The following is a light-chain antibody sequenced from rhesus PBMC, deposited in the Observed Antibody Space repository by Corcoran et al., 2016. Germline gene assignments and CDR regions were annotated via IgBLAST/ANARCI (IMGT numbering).Light chain of an antibody. Sequence: DVVMTQSPLSLPITPGQPASISCRSSQSLLHSDGNTYLSWYQQKPGQPQRLLISKVSNRSSGVPDRFSGSGAGTDFTLKISRVEAEDVGVYYCGQGTHWPPTFGQGTKVEIK. CDR1: QSLLHSDGNTY. J-gene: IGKJ1*01. CDR3: GQGTHWPPT. CDR2: KVS. V-gene: IGKV2-64*01.